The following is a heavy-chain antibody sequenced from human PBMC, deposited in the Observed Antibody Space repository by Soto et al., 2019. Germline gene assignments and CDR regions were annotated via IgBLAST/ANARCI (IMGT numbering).Heavy chain of an antibody. Sequence: SETLAITCSVSGSSISSGSYYWTWIRQQPGKGLEWIGYIYYSGSTYYNPSLKSRVTISVDTSKNQFSLKLSSVTAADTAVYYCARGCYYDSNGYYEDFFDFRSQGTPVTVSS. CDR3: ARGCYYDSNGYYEDFFDF. J-gene: IGHJ4*01. CDR2: IYYSGST. CDR1: GSSISSGSYY. D-gene: IGHD3-22*01. V-gene: IGHV4-31*03.